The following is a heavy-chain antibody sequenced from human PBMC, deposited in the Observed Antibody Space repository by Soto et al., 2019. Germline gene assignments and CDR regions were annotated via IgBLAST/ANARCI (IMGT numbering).Heavy chain of an antibody. V-gene: IGHV1-69*13. CDR2: IIPIFGTA. Sequence: SVKVACKASGGTFSSYAISWVRQAPGQGLEWMGGIIPIFGTANYAQKFQGRVTITADESTSTAYMELSSLRSEDTAVYYCARDRVAARLDVSIFDYWGQGTLVTVSS. CDR3: ARDRVAARLDVSIFDY. CDR1: GGTFSSYA. D-gene: IGHD6-6*01. J-gene: IGHJ4*02.